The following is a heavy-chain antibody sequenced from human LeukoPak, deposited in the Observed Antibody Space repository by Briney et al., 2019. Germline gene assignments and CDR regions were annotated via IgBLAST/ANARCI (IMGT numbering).Heavy chain of an antibody. V-gene: IGHV4-4*02. Sequence: KPSETLSLTCAVSGVSISSGHWWSWVRQPPGKGLEWIASMSYSGSTYYNPSLKSRVTISVDTSRNQFSLKLSSVTAADTAVYYCARVRWLQLGHFDYWGQGSLVTVSS. CDR3: ARVRWLQLGHFDY. CDR2: MSYSGST. D-gene: IGHD5-24*01. CDR1: GVSISSGHW. J-gene: IGHJ4*02.